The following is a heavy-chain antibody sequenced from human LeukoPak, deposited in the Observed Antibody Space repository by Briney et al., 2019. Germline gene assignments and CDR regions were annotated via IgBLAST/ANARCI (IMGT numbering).Heavy chain of an antibody. CDR1: GFTFSTYW. V-gene: IGHV3-74*01. D-gene: IGHD6-19*01. CDR2: INTDGGTT. Sequence: GGSLTLSCAASGFTFSTYWMHWVRQAPGKGLVWVSYINTDGGTTRYADSVKGRFTISRDNAKNTLYLQMNSLRAEDTAVFYCARGGSGWVTQTNFDYWGQGTLVTVSS. J-gene: IGHJ4*02. CDR3: ARGGSGWVTQTNFDY.